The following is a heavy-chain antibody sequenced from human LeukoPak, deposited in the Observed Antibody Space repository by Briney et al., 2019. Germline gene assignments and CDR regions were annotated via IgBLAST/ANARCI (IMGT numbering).Heavy chain of an antibody. CDR1: GFTFSSYA. CDR2: ISGSGGST. V-gene: IGHV3-23*01. D-gene: IGHD1-14*01. Sequence: QTGGSLRLSCAASGFTFSSYAMSWVRQAPGKGLEWGSAISGSGGSTYYADSVKGRFTISRDNSKNMLYLQMNSLRAEHTAVYSCAQGETVFDYWGQGTLVTVSS. J-gene: IGHJ4*02. CDR3: AQGETVFDY.